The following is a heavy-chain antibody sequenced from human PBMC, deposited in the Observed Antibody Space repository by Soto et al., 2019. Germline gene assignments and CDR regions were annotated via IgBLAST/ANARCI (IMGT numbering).Heavy chain of an antibody. CDR2: IYFTRSTHSGST. D-gene: IGHD5-18*01. J-gene: IGHJ3*02. V-gene: IGHV4-59*11. CDR3: AKYVDTTSETDAFDI. CDR1: DDSIRTHY. Sequence: QVQLQESGPGLVKPSETLSLTCSVSDDSIRTHYWTWIRQAPGKGLEWIRYIYFTRSTHSGSTSHNPSLKSRVSMSLDTSKSQFSLKLSSVTAADTAVYYCAKYVDTTSETDAFDIWGQGTMVTVSS.